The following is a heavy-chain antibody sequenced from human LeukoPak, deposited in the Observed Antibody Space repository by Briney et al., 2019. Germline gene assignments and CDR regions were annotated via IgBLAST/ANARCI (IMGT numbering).Heavy chain of an antibody. CDR3: ARVSGVPAAIGYSRPRKNYYYYMDV. J-gene: IGHJ6*03. D-gene: IGHD2-2*01. CDR2: ISSSSSYI. V-gene: IGHV3-21*01. CDR1: GFTFSSYS. Sequence: TGGSLRLSCAASGFTFSSYSMNWVRQAPGKGLEWVSSISSSSSYIYYADSVKGRFTISRDNAKNSLYLQMNSLRAEDTAVYYCARVSGVPAAIGYSRPRKNYYYYMDVWGKGTTVTVSS.